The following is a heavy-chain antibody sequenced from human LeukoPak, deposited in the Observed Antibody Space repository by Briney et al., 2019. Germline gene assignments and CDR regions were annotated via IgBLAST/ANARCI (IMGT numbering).Heavy chain of an antibody. D-gene: IGHD3-22*01. CDR1: GFTFSDYY. V-gene: IGHV3-11*04. J-gene: IGHJ4*02. Sequence: GGSLRLSCAASGFTFSDYYMSWIRQALGKGLEWVSYISSSGSTIYYADSVKGRFTISRDNAKNSLYLQMNSLRAEDTAVYYCARDSEDSSGYPFFDYWGQGTLVTVSS. CDR2: ISSSGSTI. CDR3: ARDSEDSSGYPFFDY.